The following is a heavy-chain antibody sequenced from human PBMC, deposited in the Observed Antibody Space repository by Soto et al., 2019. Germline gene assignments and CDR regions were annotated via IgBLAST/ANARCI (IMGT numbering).Heavy chain of an antibody. D-gene: IGHD2-8*01. Sequence: CLRLSCAASGFTFSRYAMHWVRQAPGEGLEWVAVISRDGSSKYYGDSVKGRFTVSRDNSNNTLYLSMTSLRPDDTAVFYCARSRNGAVPDSINFWGQGTLVTVSS. CDR3: ARSRNGAVPDSINF. CDR1: GFTFSRYA. V-gene: IGHV3-30-3*01. CDR2: ISRDGSSK. J-gene: IGHJ4*02.